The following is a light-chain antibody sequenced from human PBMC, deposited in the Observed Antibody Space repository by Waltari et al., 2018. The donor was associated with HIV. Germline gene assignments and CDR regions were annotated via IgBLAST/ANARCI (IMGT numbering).Light chain of an antibody. V-gene: IGLV1-47*01. Sequence: QSVLTQPPSASGTPGQRVTISCSGSNSNIGGKDVYWFQHLPGTAPKLLIYRTNQRRSGVPARLSGSKSGTSASLAIGGLRSDDEADYYCAAWDDTLSSYVFGTGTTVTV. CDR2: RTN. CDR1: NSNIGGKD. CDR3: AAWDDTLSSYV. J-gene: IGLJ1*01.